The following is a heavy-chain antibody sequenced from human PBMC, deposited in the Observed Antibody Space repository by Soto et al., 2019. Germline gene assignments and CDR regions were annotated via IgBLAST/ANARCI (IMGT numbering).Heavy chain of an antibody. D-gene: IGHD1-20*01. CDR3: ARGRITDLGTFDY. CDR2: SSPYNGNT. J-gene: IGHJ4*02. Sequence: GAAVKVSCKASGYTFINYDISWLRQAPGQGLEWMGWSSPYNGNTNYAHTFQGRVTMTADTSANSGYMELRSLRSDDTAVYFCARGRITDLGTFDYWGQGTLVTVSS. V-gene: IGHV1-18*01. CDR1: GYTFINYD.